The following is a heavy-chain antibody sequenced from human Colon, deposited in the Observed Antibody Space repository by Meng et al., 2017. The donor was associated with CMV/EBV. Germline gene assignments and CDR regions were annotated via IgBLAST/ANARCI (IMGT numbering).Heavy chain of an antibody. CDR2: IYYSGST. CDR1: GGSSSSSSYY. CDR3: ARHGGSYFDY. Sequence: LTCTVSGGSSSSSSYYWGWIRQPPGKGLEWIGSIYYSGSTYYNPSLKSRVTISVDTSKNQFSLKLSSVTAADTAVYYCARHGGSYFDYWGQGTLVTVSS. J-gene: IGHJ4*02. V-gene: IGHV4-39*01. D-gene: IGHD1-26*01.